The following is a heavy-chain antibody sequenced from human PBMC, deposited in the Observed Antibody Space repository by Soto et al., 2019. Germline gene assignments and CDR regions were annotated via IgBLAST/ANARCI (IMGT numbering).Heavy chain of an antibody. CDR1: GFTVTNFD. CDR3: SKGYAMDF. V-gene: IGHV1-8*01. CDR2: MNLNSGNT. Sequence: QVQLVQSGAEVKKPGASVKVSCKASGFTVTNFDINWVRQATGQGLEWMGWMNLNSGNTGYAQKFRDRDTMTRNSSISTAYMELSNLTSEDTAVYYCSKGYAMDFWGQGTTVTVSS. J-gene: IGHJ6*02.